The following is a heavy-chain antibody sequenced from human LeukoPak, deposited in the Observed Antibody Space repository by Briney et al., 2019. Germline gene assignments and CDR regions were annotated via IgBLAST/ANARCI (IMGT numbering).Heavy chain of an antibody. CDR2: VYHSANT. V-gene: IGHV4-4*02. J-gene: IGHJ5*02. CDR3: ARALSGWSPEVFFDP. D-gene: IGHD6-19*01. Sequence: SETLSLTCAVSDASISSSNWWTWVRQPPGKGLEGIGEVYHSANTNYNPSLKSRVTMSVDKSKNQFSLTLSSVTAADTAVYYCARALSGWSPEVFFDPWGQGTLVTVSS. CDR1: DASISSSNW.